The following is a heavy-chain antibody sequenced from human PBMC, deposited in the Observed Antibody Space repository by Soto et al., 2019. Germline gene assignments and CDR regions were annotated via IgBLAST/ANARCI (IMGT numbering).Heavy chain of an antibody. CDR1: GYSFTSYW. CDR3: GGAVRWPNYYSYGMDV. CDR2: IYPGESDT. Sequence: PGESLKISCKGSGYSFTSYWIGWVRQMPGKGLEWMGIIYPGESDTRYSPYFQGKVTISADKSISTAYLQWGSLRAWDTAFFYCGGAVRWPNYYSYGMDVGGQGTRVTVSS. J-gene: IGHJ6*02. D-gene: IGHD2-15*01. V-gene: IGHV5-51*01.